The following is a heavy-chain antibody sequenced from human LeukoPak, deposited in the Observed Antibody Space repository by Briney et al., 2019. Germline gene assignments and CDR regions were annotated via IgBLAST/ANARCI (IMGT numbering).Heavy chain of an antibody. V-gene: IGHV4-30-4*07. D-gene: IGHD3-22*01. CDR3: ARGMSPQNYYDSSGYSTSFDY. CDR2: IYYSGST. Sequence: PSETLSPTCAVSGGSISSGGYSWSSIRQPPGKGLEWIGYIYYSGSTYYNPSLKSRVTISVDTSKSQFSLKLSSVTAADTAVYYCARGMSPQNYYDSSGYSTSFDYWGQGALVTVSS. J-gene: IGHJ4*02. CDR1: GGSISSGGYS.